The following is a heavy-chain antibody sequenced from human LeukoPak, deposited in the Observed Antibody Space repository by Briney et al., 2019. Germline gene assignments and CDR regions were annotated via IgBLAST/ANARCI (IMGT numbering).Heavy chain of an antibody. Sequence: GGSLRLSCAASGFTFSSYAMHWVRQAPGKGLEWVAVISYDGSNKYYAESVKGRFTISRDNSKNTLYLQMNSLRAEDTAVYYCARDYLSRLNEYSSSSRMYWGQGTLVTVSS. V-gene: IGHV3-30*01. CDR1: GFTFSSYA. J-gene: IGHJ4*02. CDR3: ARDYLSRLNEYSSSSRMY. CDR2: ISYDGSNK. D-gene: IGHD6-6*01.